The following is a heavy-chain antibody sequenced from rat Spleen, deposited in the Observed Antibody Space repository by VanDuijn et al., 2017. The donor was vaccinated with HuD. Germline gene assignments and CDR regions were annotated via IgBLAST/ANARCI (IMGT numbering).Heavy chain of an antibody. CDR1: GFTFNNYW. CDR3: TRVKLGAGYYFDY. Sequence: EVQLVESGGGLVQPGRSLKLSCVTSGFTFNNYWMTWIRQAPGKGLEWIASISNTGGSTYYLDSVKGRFTISRDNAKSTLYLQMNSLRSEDTATYYCTRVKLGAGYYFDYWGQGVMVTVSS. CDR2: ISNTGGST. D-gene: IGHD5-1*01. J-gene: IGHJ2*01. V-gene: IGHV5-31*01.